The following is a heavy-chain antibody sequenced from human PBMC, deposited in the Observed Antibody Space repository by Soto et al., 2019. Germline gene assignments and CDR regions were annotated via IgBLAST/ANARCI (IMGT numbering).Heavy chain of an antibody. CDR2: IDPSGGSP. J-gene: IGHJ4*02. CDR1: GYTFTNYY. D-gene: IGHD6-13*01. V-gene: IGHV1-46*03. CDR3: TRDTPGARWYFDY. Sequence: ASVKVSCKASGYTFTNYYIHWVRQAPGQGLEWMGIIDPSGGSPTNAQKFQGRVSMTRDTSASTVYMQLSSLRSDDTAVYFCTRDTPGARWYFDYWGQGTLVTVS.